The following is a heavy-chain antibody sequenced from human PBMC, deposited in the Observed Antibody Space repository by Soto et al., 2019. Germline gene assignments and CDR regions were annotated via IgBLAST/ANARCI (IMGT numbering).Heavy chain of an antibody. CDR3: ASGTNGAFFVY. V-gene: IGHV3-11*01. Sequence: GGSLRLSCAASGFPFSDYYMSWIRQAPGKGLEWVSYISSRSSTIFYADSVKGRFTISRDNVKNSLYLQMNSLRAEDTAMYYCASGTNGAFFVYWGQGILVTVSS. CDR2: ISSRSSTI. J-gene: IGHJ4*02. CDR1: GFPFSDYY. D-gene: IGHD2-8*01.